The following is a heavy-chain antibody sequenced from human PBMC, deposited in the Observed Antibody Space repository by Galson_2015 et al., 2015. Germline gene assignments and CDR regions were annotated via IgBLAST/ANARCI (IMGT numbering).Heavy chain of an antibody. CDR1: GYSFTGYY. V-gene: IGHV1-2*06. J-gene: IGHJ4*02. Sequence: SVKVSCKASGYSFTGYYIHWVRQAPGQGLEWMGRIYPNSGGTNYAQNFQGRVTMTRDTSIRTAYMELSSLRSDDTAVYYCAREIQHSCYYWGQGTLVTVSS. D-gene: IGHD1-26*01. CDR2: IYPNSGGT. CDR3: AREIQHSCYY.